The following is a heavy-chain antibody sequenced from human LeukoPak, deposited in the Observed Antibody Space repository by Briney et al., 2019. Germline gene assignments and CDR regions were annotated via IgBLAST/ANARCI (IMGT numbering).Heavy chain of an antibody. V-gene: IGHV3-23*01. CDR2: FSGSGGST. J-gene: IGHJ4*02. D-gene: IGHD3-10*01. CDR1: GFTFSSYA. CDR3: AKTGSSRFDY. Sequence: GGSLRLSCAASGFTFSSYAMSWVRQAPGKGLEWVSAFSGSGGSTYYADSVKGRFTISRDNSKNTLFLQMNSLRAEDTAVYYCAKTGSSRFDYWGQGTLVTVSS.